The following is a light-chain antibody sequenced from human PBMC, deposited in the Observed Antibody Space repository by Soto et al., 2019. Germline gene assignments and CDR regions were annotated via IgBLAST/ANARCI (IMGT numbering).Light chain of an antibody. J-gene: IGLJ3*02. CDR3: QTWATGIQV. V-gene: IGLV4-69*01. CDR1: SGHSTYS. Sequence: QSVLTQSPSASASLRASVKLTCTLTSGHSTYSIAWHQLQPDKGPRYLMKVNSDGSHSKGDGIPDRFSGSSSGTERYLTISSLQSEDEADYYCQTWATGIQVFGGGTKLTVL. CDR2: VNSDGSH.